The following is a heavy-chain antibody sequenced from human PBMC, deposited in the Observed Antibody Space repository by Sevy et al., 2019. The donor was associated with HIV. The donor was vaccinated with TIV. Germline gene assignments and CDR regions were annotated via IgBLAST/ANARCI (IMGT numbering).Heavy chain of an antibody. D-gene: IGHD3-3*01. CDR2: INSDGSST. CDR3: ARGGTYDFWSGYYNPKGVYYYYGMDV. CDR1: GFTFSSYW. V-gene: IGHV3-74*01. Sequence: GGSLRLSYAASGFTFSSYWMHWVRQAPGKGLVWVSRINSDGSSTSYADSVKGRFTISRDNAKNTLYLQMNSLRAEDTAGYYCARGGTYDFWSGYYNPKGVYYYYGMDVWGQGTTVTVSS. J-gene: IGHJ6*02.